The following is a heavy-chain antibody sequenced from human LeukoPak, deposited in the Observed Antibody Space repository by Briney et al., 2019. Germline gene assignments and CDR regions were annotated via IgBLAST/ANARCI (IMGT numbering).Heavy chain of an antibody. CDR2: INAGNGNT. CDR3: ARPYCSSTSCWYYFDY. J-gene: IGHJ4*02. D-gene: IGHD2-2*01. CDR1: GFTFSNYA. Sequence: GGSLRLSCAASGFTFSNYAMHWVRQAPGQRLEWMGWINAGNGNTKYSQKFQGRVTITRDTSASTAYMELSSLRSEDTAVYYCARPYCSSTSCWYYFDYWGQGTLVTVSS. V-gene: IGHV1-3*01.